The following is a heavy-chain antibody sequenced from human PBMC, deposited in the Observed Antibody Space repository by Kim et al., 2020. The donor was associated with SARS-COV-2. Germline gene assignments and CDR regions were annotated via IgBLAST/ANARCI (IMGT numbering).Heavy chain of an antibody. CDR3: ARGFHDYPDY. J-gene: IGHJ4*02. CDR2: SNK. V-gene: IGHV3-33*01. D-gene: IGHD4-17*01. Sequence: SNKHYAGPVKGRFTISSDNSKNTLYLQMNSLRAEDTAVYYCARGFHDYPDYWGQGTLVTVSS.